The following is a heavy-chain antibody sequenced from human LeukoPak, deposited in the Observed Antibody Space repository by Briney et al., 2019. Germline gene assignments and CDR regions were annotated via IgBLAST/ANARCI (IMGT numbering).Heavy chain of an antibody. CDR2: ISSSGSTI. V-gene: IGHV3-48*03. CDR1: GFTFSSYE. CDR3: ARVIAVAGGDY. J-gene: IGHJ4*02. D-gene: IGHD6-19*01. Sequence: GGSLRLSCAASGFTFSSYEMNWVRQAPGKGLEWVSYISSSGSTIYYADSVKGRFTTSRDNAKNSLYLQMNSLRAEDTAVYYCARVIAVAGGDYWGQGTLVTVSS.